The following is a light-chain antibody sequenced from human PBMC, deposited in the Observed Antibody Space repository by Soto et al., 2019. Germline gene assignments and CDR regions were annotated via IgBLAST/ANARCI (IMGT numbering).Light chain of an antibody. CDR3: HQRTDWPIT. Sequence: EIFLKQSTDTLSLSPGERATLTCRASQSVDRYLAWYQQKPGQAPRLLIYDASNRATGIPARFSGSGSGTDFTLTISSLEPEDFAVYYCHQRTDWPITFGQGTLLEIK. V-gene: IGKV3-11*01. CDR2: DAS. CDR1: QSVDRY. J-gene: IGKJ5*01.